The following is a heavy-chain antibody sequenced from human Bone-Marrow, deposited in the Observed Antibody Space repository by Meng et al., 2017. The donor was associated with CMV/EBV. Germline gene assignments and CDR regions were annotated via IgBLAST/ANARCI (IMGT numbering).Heavy chain of an antibody. CDR1: GFTFSSYS. V-gene: IGHV3-21*04. Sequence: GESLKISCAASGFTFSSYSMNWVRQAPGKGLEWVSSISSSSSYIYYADSVKGRFTISRDNAKNSLYLQMNSLRAGDTAIYYCAKDHRYYWGQGTLVTVSS. CDR3: AKDHRYY. CDR2: ISSSSSYI. J-gene: IGHJ4*02.